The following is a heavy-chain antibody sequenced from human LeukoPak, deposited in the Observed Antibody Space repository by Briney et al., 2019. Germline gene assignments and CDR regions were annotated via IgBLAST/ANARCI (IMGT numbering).Heavy chain of an antibody. Sequence: ASVKVSCKASAYTFTDYYVHWVRQAPGQGLEWMGWINPNSGDTLYAQKFQGRVTMTRDTSISTAYMGLSRLRSDDTAVFYCARDPTHYYDSSGYQDSFDYWGQGTLVTVSS. V-gene: IGHV1-2*02. CDR2: INPNSGDT. CDR3: ARDPTHYYDSSGYQDSFDY. CDR1: AYTFTDYY. D-gene: IGHD3-22*01. J-gene: IGHJ4*02.